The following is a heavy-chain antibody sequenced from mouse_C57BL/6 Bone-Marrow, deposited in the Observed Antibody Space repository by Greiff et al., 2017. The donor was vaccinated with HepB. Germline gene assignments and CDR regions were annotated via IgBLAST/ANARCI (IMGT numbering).Heavy chain of an antibody. CDR3: AREDYGSSYSAY. CDR1: GYTFTDYY. Sequence: QVQLQQSGAELVRPGASVKLSCKASGYTFTDYYINWVKQRPGQGLEWIARIYPGSGNTYYNEKFKGKATLTAEKSSSTAYMQLSSLTSEDSAVYFCAREDYGSSYSAYWGQGTLVTVSA. CDR2: IYPGSGNT. J-gene: IGHJ3*01. V-gene: IGHV1-76*01. D-gene: IGHD1-1*01.